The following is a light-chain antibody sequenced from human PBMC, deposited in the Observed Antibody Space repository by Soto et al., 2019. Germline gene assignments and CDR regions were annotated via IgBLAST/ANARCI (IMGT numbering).Light chain of an antibody. V-gene: IGKV1-5*03. CDR3: QHYNSYSEA. J-gene: IGKJ1*01. CDR1: QTISSW. CDR2: KAS. Sequence: DIQMTPSHYTLSGSVGDRVTITCRASQTISSWLAWYQQKPGKAPKLLIYKASTLKSGVPSRFSGSGSGTEFTLTISSLQPDDFATDYCQHYNSYSEAFGQGTKVDIK.